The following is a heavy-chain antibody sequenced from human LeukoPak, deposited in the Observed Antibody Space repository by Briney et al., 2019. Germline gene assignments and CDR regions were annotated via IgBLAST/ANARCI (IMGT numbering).Heavy chain of an antibody. Sequence: PGESLQISCKGSGYSFTSYWIGWVRRMAGKGLEWMGFFYPGDSDNRYSPSLQGQVTISADKSISTAYLQWSSLKASDTAMYYCARHSYYDSSGYYPRIDYWGQGTLVTVSS. J-gene: IGHJ4*02. D-gene: IGHD3-22*01. CDR2: FYPGDSDN. CDR1: GYSFTSYW. V-gene: IGHV5-51*01. CDR3: ARHSYYDSSGYYPRIDY.